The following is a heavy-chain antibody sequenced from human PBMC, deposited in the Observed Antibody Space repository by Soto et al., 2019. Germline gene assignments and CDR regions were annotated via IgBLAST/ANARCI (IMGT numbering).Heavy chain of an antibody. D-gene: IGHD2-8*01. CDR2: VSGNNGAS. CDR3: VRDKKHFRVNGNWFDS. CDR1: GYTSADFG. Sequence: ASVKVSCKASGYTSADFGISWVRQAPGQGLEWMGWVSGNNGASNPAPKVQGRITMTLDTSTGVSYMALRSLRSDDTAIYYCVRDKKHFRVNGNWFDSWGQGTLVTVSS. J-gene: IGHJ5*01. V-gene: IGHV1-18*04.